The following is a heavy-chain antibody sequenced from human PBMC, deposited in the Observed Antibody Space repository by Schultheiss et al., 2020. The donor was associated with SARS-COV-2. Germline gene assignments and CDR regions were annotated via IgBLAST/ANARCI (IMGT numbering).Heavy chain of an antibody. J-gene: IGHJ4*02. D-gene: IGHD6-13*01. CDR2: IDWDDDK. CDR1: GGSVSSGSYY. CDR3: AHRRRSSSRGFDY. Sequence: TLSLTCTVSGGSVSSGSYYWSWIRQPPGKALEWLALIDWDDDKYYSTSLKTRLTISKDTSKNQVVLTMTNMDPVDTATYYCAHRRRSSSRGFDYWGQGTLVTVSS. V-gene: IGHV2-70*12.